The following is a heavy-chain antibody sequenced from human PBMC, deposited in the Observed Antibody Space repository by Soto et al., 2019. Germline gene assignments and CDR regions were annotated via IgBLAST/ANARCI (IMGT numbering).Heavy chain of an antibody. V-gene: IGHV3-23*01. Sequence: GGSLRLSCAASGFSFSRYATNWVRQAPGKGLEWVSAISGSGGSTYYADSVRGRFTISRDNSKNTLYLQMNSLRAEDTAVYYCANCSGGISAAWGQGTLVTVSS. D-gene: IGHD2-15*01. CDR3: ANCSGGISAA. CDR2: ISGSGGST. CDR1: GFSFSRYA. J-gene: IGHJ4*02.